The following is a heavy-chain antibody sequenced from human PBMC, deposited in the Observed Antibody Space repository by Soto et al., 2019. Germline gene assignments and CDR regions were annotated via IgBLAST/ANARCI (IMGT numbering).Heavy chain of an antibody. V-gene: IGHV3-33*01. CDR2: IWHDGSQK. CDR1: GFTFSNYG. Sequence: QVQLVESGGGVVQPGTSLRLSCVATGFTFSNYGIQWVRQAPGRGLEWVAVIWHDGSQKYLADSVRGRFTISRDNSKNTVYLQMNSLRAEDTAVYYCEGRDDPFYVWGQGTMFTVSS. J-gene: IGHJ3*01. CDR3: EGRDDPFYV.